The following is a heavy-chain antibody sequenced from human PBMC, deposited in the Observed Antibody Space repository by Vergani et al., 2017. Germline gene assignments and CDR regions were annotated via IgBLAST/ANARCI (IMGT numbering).Heavy chain of an antibody. CDR1: GGSISSGSYY. V-gene: IGHV4-39*01. CDR2: IYYSGST. J-gene: IGHJ3*02. D-gene: IGHD6-19*01. CDR3: ARQVGSGWYEPAFDI. Sequence: QVQLQESGPGLVKPSQTLSLTCTVSGGSISSGSYYWGWIRQPPGKGLEWIGSIYYSGSTYYNPSLKSRVTISVDTSKNQFSLKLSSVTAADTAVYYCARQVGSGWYEPAFDIWGQGTMVTVSS.